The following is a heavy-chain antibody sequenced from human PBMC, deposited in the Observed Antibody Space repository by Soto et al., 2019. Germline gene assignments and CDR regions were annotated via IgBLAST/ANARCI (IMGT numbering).Heavy chain of an antibody. CDR2: IYHSGST. D-gene: IGHD2-21*01. CDR3: ARLRCETENNWFHP. CDR1: GDSINSVDHY. V-gene: IGHV4-30-4*01. J-gene: IGHJ5*01. Sequence: PSETLSLTCTVSGDSINSVDHYWSWIRQPPGKGLEWMGYIYHSGSTHYNPSLNSRLTISIDTSTNRFSLNLTSVTAADTAVYFCARLRCETENNWFHPWGQGAVVTVS.